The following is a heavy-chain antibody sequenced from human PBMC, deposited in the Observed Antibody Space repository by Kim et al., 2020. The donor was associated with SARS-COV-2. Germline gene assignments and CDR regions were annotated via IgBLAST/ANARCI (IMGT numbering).Heavy chain of an antibody. V-gene: IGHV3-74*01. J-gene: IGHJ4*02. Sequence: DSVKGRFTISRDNAKNTLYLQMNSLRAEDTAVYYCARGRGVGLRLWGFDYWGQGTLVTVSS. D-gene: IGHD5-12*01. CDR3: ARGRGVGLRLWGFDY.